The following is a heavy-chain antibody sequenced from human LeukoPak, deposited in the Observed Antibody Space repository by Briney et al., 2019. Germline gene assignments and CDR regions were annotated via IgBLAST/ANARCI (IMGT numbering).Heavy chain of an antibody. CDR2: MYYRGST. D-gene: IGHD5-24*01. CDR3: ARLGRGRYNYGPVAYY. J-gene: IGHJ4*02. Sequence: SETLSLTCTVSGGSISSSSYYWGWIRQSPGKGLEWIGIMYYRGSTYYNPSLKSRVTLSVDTPKNQFSLKLSSVTAADTAVYYCARLGRGRYNYGPVAYYWGQGTLVTVSS. CDR1: GGSISSSSYY. V-gene: IGHV4-39*01.